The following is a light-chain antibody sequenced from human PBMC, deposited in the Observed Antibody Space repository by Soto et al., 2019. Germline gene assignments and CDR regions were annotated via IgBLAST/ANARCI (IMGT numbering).Light chain of an antibody. CDR3: QQRSNWIT. Sequence: EIVLTQSPATLSLSPGERATLSCRASQSVSSYLAWYQQKPGQAPRLLIYDASNRATGIPARFSGSGSGTVFTLTISSLEPDDIAVYYCQQRSNWITFGQGTRLEIK. CDR1: QSVSSY. V-gene: IGKV3-11*01. J-gene: IGKJ5*01. CDR2: DAS.